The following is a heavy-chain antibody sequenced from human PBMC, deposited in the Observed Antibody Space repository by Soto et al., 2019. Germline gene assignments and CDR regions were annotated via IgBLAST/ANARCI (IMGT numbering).Heavy chain of an antibody. CDR1: GYSFTSYW. CDR3: ARDTHSGYGYGSLCCYFDF. D-gene: IGHD5-12*01. CDR2: IYPGDSDT. V-gene: IGHV5-51*01. J-gene: IGHJ2*01. Sequence: GESLKISCKGSGYSFTSYWIGWVRQMPGKGLEWMGIIYPGDSDTRYSPSFQGQVTISADKSISTAYLQWSSLKASDTAMYYCARDTHSGYGYGSLCCYFDFWGRGTLVTVSS.